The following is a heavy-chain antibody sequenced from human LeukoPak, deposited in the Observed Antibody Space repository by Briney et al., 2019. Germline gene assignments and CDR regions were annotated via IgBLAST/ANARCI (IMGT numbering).Heavy chain of an antibody. D-gene: IGHD1-26*01. CDR3: ARPSGSYYYDAFDI. Sequence: GGSLRLSCAASGFTFSGYWIHWVRQAPGKGLVWVSRINSEGSSTSYADSVKGRFTISRDNAKKTLYLQMNSLRAEDTAVYYCARPSGSYYYDAFDIWGQGTMVTVSS. CDR1: GFTFSGYW. J-gene: IGHJ3*02. V-gene: IGHV3-74*01. CDR2: INSEGSST.